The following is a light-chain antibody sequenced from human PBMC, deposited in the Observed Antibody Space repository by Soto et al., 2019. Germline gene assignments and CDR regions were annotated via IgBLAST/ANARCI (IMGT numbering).Light chain of an antibody. J-gene: IGKJ1*01. CDR3: QKYNSAPLK. Sequence: DIQMTQSPSSLSASVGDRVTITCRASQGISNYLAWYQQQPGKVPKLLIYVASTLQSGVTSRFSGSGSGTDFTLTISSLQHEDVATYYCQKYNSAPLKFGQGTKMEIK. CDR1: QGISNY. CDR2: VAS. V-gene: IGKV1-27*01.